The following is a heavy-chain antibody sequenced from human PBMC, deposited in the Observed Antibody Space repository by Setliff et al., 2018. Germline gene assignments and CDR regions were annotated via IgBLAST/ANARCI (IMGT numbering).Heavy chain of an antibody. CDR1: GFTFSSYA. J-gene: IGHJ4*02. CDR3: AKDSGYSGYGYFDY. V-gene: IGHV3-23*01. Sequence: GGSLRLSCAAPGFTFSSYAMTWVRQAPGKGLEWVSGISGSGGATYYAASVKGRFSISRDNSKNTLSLQMNSLRAEDTAIYYCAKDSGYSGYGYFDYWGQGTLVTSPQ. CDR2: ISGSGGAT. D-gene: IGHD5-12*01.